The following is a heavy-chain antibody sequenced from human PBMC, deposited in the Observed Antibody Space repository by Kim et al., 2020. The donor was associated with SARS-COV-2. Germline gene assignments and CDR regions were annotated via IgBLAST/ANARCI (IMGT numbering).Heavy chain of an antibody. V-gene: IGHV4-39*01. Sequence: SETLSLTCSVSGGSISSSDYYWGWIRQPPGKGLEWIATIYYSGSTYYNPSLKGRVTISVDTSKKQFSLRLSAVTAADAAAYYCVRHLWNWYFDLWGRGTL. J-gene: IGHJ2*01. D-gene: IGHD2-21*01. CDR2: IYYSGST. CDR1: GGSISSSDYY. CDR3: VRHLWNWYFDL.